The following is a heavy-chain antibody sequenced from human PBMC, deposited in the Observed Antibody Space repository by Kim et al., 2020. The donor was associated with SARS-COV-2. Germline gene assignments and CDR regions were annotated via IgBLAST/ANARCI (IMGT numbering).Heavy chain of an antibody. CDR1: GDSVSSNSAV. V-gene: IGHV6-1*01. J-gene: IGHJ5*02. D-gene: IGHD6-13*01. CDR2: TYYRFKWYN. CDR3: TRAVGKNWLDP. Sequence: SQTLSLSCAISGDSVSSNSAVWNWITQSPSRGLEWLGRTYYRFKWYNAYAVSVKSRITINPDPSKNQFSLHLNSVTPEDTAIYYCTRAVGKNWLDPWGQGTLVTVS.